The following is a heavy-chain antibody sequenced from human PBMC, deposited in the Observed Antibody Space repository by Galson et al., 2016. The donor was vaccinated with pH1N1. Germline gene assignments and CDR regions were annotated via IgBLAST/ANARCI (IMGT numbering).Heavy chain of an antibody. CDR3: ARDRRSNGDHSQDYEH. D-gene: IGHD4-17*01. V-gene: IGHV3-23*01. Sequence: SLRLSCAASGFTFSHYAMSWVRQAPGKGLEWVSGISGTGRYTYYGDSVKGRFTISRDNSKNTLYLQLNSLRAEDTAVYYCARDRRSNGDHSQDYEHWGQGTLVTVSS. CDR2: ISGTGRYT. CDR1: GFTFSHYA. J-gene: IGHJ1*01.